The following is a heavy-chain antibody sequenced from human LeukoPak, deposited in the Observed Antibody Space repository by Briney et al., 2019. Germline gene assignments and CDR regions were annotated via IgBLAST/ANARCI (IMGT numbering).Heavy chain of an antibody. CDR1: GASSSSDY. Sequence: PSDTLCLTCTVSGASSSSDYLSWIRQPPGKELEWIGYIYYSGSTNYNPSLESRVTISVDTSKNQFSLKLSSVTAADTAVYYCAREPRQYYYDSSGYYVDAFDIWGQGTMVTVSS. J-gene: IGHJ3*02. CDR2: IYYSGST. CDR3: AREPRQYYYDSSGYYVDAFDI. V-gene: IGHV4-59*01. D-gene: IGHD3-22*01.